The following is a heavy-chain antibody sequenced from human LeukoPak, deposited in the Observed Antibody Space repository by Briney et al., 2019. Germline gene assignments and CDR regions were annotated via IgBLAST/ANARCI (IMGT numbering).Heavy chain of an antibody. CDR2: ISSNGGST. V-gene: IGHV3-64*01. CDR1: GFTFSSYA. CDR3: ARDDAYYDYVWGSYLRY. Sequence: GGSLRLSCAASGFTFSSYAMHWVRQAPGKGLEYVSAISSNGGSTYYANSVKGRFTISRDNSKNTLYLQMNSLRAEDTAVYYCARDDAYYDYVWGSYLRYWGQGTLVTVSS. D-gene: IGHD3-16*02. J-gene: IGHJ4*02.